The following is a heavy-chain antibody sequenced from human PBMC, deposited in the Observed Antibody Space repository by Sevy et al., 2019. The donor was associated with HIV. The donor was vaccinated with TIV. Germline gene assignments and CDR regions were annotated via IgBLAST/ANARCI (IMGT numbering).Heavy chain of an antibody. Sequence: ASVKVSCKACGYTFTSYDINWVRQATGQGLEWMGWMNPNSGNTGYAQKFQGRVTMTRNTSISTAYMELSSLRSEDTAVYYCARGQLWFGELLVSGGYYYGMDVWGQGTTVTVSS. CDR1: GYTFTSYD. CDR2: MNPNSGNT. D-gene: IGHD3-10*01. J-gene: IGHJ6*02. V-gene: IGHV1-8*01. CDR3: ARGQLWFGELLVSGGYYYGMDV.